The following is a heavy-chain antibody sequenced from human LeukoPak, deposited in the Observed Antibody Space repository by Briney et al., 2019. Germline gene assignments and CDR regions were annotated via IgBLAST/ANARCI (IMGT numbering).Heavy chain of an antibody. CDR2: IYYSGST. D-gene: IGHD3-10*01. Sequence: SETLSLTCTVSGGSISSYYWSWIRQPPGKGLEWIGYIYYSGSTNYNPSLKSRVTISVDTSKNQFSLKLSSVTAADTAVYYCARHGSGSHYNPSYWGQGTLVTVSS. CDR1: GGSISSYY. V-gene: IGHV4-59*08. J-gene: IGHJ4*02. CDR3: ARHGSGSHYNPSY.